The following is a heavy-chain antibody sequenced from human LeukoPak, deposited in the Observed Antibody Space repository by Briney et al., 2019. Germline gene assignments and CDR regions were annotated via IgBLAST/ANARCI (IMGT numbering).Heavy chain of an antibody. CDR1: GGSISSYY. CDR2: IYYSGST. J-gene: IGHJ5*02. Sequence: SETLSLTCTVSGGSISSYYWSWIRQPPGKGLEWIGYIYYSGSTNYNPSLKSRVTMSVDTSKNQFSLKLSSVTAADTAVYYCARAGIAAAGTRFDPWGQGTLVTVSS. V-gene: IGHV4-59*01. D-gene: IGHD6-13*01. CDR3: ARAGIAAAGTRFDP.